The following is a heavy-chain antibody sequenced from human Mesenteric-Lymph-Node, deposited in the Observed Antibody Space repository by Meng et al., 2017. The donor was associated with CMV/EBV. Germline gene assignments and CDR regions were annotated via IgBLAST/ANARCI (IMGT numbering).Heavy chain of an antibody. CDR1: GFSLSTSGVG. V-gene: IGHV2-5*01. J-gene: IGHJ4*02. Sequence: SGPTLVKPTQTLTLTCTFSGFSLSTSGVGVGWIRQPPGKALEWLALIYWNDVKRYSPSLKNRLTITKDTSKNQVVLTMTNLDPVDTATYYCAHSHAPPVAVAAPYYFDFWGQGTLVTVSS. D-gene: IGHD6-19*01. CDR2: IYWNDVK. CDR3: AHSHAPPVAVAAPYYFDF.